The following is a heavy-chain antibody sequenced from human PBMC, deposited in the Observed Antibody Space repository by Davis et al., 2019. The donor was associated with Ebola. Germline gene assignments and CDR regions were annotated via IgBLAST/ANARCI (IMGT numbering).Heavy chain of an antibody. CDR3: KRGRYVGGAAA. D-gene: IGHD5-12*01. CDR2: IYASGST. V-gene: IGHV4-4*07. J-gene: IGHJ5*01. CDR1: GCSIRNYY. Sequence: PGGSLRLSCRVSGCSIRNYYWSWIRQPADKGLEWIGRIYASGSTNYNPSLKSRVTMSVDTSKNQFSLKMTSLTAADTAIYYCKRGRYVGGAAAWGHGTLVTVSS.